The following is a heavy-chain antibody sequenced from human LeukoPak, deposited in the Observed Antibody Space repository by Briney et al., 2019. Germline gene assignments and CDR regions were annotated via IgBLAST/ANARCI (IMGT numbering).Heavy chain of an antibody. CDR1: VYTLPELS. J-gene: IGHJ4*02. D-gene: IGHD1-26*01. V-gene: IGHV1-24*01. Sequence: PGSSVKVSHKVSVYTLPELSMQGVRQAPGKRREGTGGFDHEDGETIYAQKFQGSVTMTEDTSTDTAYMELSSLRSEDTAVYYCATVSVGATTLDYWGQGTLVTVSS. CDR2: FDHEDGET. CDR3: ATVSVGATTLDY.